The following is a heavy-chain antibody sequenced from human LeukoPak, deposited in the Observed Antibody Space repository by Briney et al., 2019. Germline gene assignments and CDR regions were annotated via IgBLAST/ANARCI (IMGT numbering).Heavy chain of an antibody. D-gene: IGHD2-2*01. CDR3: AKYADNGMDV. V-gene: IGHV5-51*01. Sequence: GESLKISCKGSGYSINNYWIGWVRQMPGKGLEWMGIIYPADSDIRYSPSFQGQVTISADKSISTAYLQWSSLKASDTAMYYCAKYADNGMDVWGQGTTVTVSS. CDR1: GYSINNYW. CDR2: IYPADSDI. J-gene: IGHJ6*02.